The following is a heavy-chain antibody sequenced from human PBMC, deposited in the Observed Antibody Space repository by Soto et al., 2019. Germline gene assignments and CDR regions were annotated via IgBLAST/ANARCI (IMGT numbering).Heavy chain of an antibody. CDR3: ARVYPTIGIEF. V-gene: IGHV3-74*01. D-gene: IGHD5-12*01. CDR2: IDGDGSRT. J-gene: IGHJ4*02. Sequence: EMQLVESGGGLVQPGGSLRLSCAASGFTFNTYWMHWVRQAPGRGLVWVSHIDGDGSRTTYADSVRGRFTISRDNAKNALFLQMNSLRVEGTAVYYCARVYPTIGIEFWGEGTLVIVSS. CDR1: GFTFNTYW.